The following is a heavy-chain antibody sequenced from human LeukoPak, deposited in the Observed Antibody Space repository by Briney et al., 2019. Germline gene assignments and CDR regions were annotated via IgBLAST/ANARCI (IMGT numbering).Heavy chain of an antibody. CDR1: GYTFTGYY. CDR2: INPNSGGT. Sequence: ASVKVSCKASGYTFTGYYMHWVRQAPGQGLEWMGWINPNSGGTNYAQKLQGRVTMTRDTSISTAYMELSRLRSDDTAVYYCASTSSSWYYFDYWGQGTLVTVSS. V-gene: IGHV1-2*02. D-gene: IGHD6-13*01. CDR3: ASTSSSWYYFDY. J-gene: IGHJ4*02.